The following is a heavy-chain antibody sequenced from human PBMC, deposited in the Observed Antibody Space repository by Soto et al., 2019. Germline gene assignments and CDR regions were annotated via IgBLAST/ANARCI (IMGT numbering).Heavy chain of an antibody. CDR3: ARDQRRLLEWSQAYYGMDV. CDR1: GGTFSSYA. V-gene: IGHV1-69*06. CDR2: IIPIFGTA. Sequence: PSVKVSCKASGGTFSSYAISWVRQAPGQGLEWMGGIIPIFGTANYAQKFQGRVTITADKSTSTAYMELSSLRSEDTAVYYCARDQRRLLEWSQAYYGMDVWGQGTTVTVSS. J-gene: IGHJ6*02. D-gene: IGHD3-3*01.